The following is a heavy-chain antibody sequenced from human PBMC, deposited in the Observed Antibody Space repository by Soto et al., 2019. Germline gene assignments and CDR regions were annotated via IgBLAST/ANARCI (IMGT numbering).Heavy chain of an antibody. CDR1: GGYFSCYY. D-gene: IGHD5-12*01. V-gene: IGHV4-34*01. J-gene: IGHJ4*02. CDR3: ARTRKWLRLLDY. CDR2: INHSGST. Sequence: SETLSLTCAVYGGYFSCYYWSWIRQPPGKGLEWIGEINHSGSTNYNPSLKSRVTISVDTSKNQFSLKLSSVTAADTAVYYCARTRKWLRLLDYWGQGTLVTVSS.